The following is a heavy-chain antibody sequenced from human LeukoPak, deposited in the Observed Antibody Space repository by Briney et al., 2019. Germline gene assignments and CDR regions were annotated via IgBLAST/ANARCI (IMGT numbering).Heavy chain of an antibody. Sequence: TSETLSLTCTVSGGSITGSDYYWAWIRQTPGKGQEWIGNVFHSGSTHYNPSLKSRVTISVDTSKNQFFLSLNSVTAADTAVYYCARDGRGYCDSPGCSTYHWFDPWGQGTLVTVSS. D-gene: IGHD2-2*01. V-gene: IGHV4-39*07. CDR1: GGSITGSDYY. J-gene: IGHJ5*02. CDR3: ARDGRGYCDSPGCSTYHWFDP. CDR2: VFHSGST.